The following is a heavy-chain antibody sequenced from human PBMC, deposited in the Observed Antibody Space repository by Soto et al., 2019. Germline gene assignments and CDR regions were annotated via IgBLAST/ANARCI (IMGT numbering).Heavy chain of an antibody. Sequence: QVQLVQSGAEVKKPGSSVKVSCKASGGTFSSYAISWVRQAPGQGLEWMGGIIPIFGTANYAQKFQGRVTITADESTSAAYMELSSLRSEDMAVYYCARDDRTELLKWWYYYYGMDVWGQGTTVTVS. CDR3: ARDDRTELLKWWYYYYGMDV. J-gene: IGHJ6*02. CDR2: IIPIFGTA. V-gene: IGHV1-69*01. D-gene: IGHD2-15*01. CDR1: GGTFSSYA.